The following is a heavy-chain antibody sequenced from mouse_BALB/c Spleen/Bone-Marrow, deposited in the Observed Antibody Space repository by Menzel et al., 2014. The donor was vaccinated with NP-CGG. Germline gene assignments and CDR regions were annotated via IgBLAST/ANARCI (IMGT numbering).Heavy chain of an antibody. CDR1: GFTFTDYV. V-gene: IGHV1-83*01. CDR3: ARSRVPYFALDY. CDR2: IYPGSGDT. J-gene: IGHJ4*01. Sequence: VQLQQSGPELVKPGASVKMSCTASGFTFTDYVINWVKQRTGQGLEWIGEIYPGSGDTYYNEKFKAEATLTADKSSNTVHMRLSSLTSEDSVVYFCARSRVPYFALDYWGQGTSVTVSS.